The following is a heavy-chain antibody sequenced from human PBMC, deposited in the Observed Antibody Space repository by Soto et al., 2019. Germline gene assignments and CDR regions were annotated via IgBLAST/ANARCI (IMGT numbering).Heavy chain of an antibody. CDR1: GGSFSGYY. Sequence: ETLSLTCAVYGGSFSGYYWSWIRQPPGKGLEWIGEINHSGSTNYNPSLKSRVTISVDTSKNQFSLKLSSVTAADTAVYYCARVWNGDAFDIWGQGTMVTVSS. D-gene: IGHD3-3*01. V-gene: IGHV4-34*01. J-gene: IGHJ3*02. CDR2: INHSGST. CDR3: ARVWNGDAFDI.